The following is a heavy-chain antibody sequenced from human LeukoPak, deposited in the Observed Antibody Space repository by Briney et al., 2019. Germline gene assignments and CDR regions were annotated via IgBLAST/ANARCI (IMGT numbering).Heavy chain of an antibody. D-gene: IGHD3-22*01. V-gene: IGHV3-21*01. J-gene: IGHJ4*02. CDR1: GFTFSSYS. CDR3: ARGDDSSGYYYSPHDY. Sequence: GGSLRFSCAASGFTFSSYSMNWVRQAPGKGLEWVSSISGSSYYIYYADSVKGRFTISRDNAKNSLYLQMNSLRAEDTAVYYCARGDDSSGYYYSPHDYWGQGTLVTVSS. CDR2: ISGSSYYI.